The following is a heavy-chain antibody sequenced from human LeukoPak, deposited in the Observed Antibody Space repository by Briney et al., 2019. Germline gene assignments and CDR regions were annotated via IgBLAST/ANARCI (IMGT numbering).Heavy chain of an antibody. V-gene: IGHV3-48*01. CDR3: AKGARSGRHAFDD. CDR1: GFTFSSYS. CDR2: ISSSSSTI. D-gene: IGHD3-10*01. Sequence: GGSLRLSCAASGFTFSSYSMNWVRQAPGKGLEWVSYISSSSSTIYYADSVKGRFTISRDNAKNSLYLQMNSLRAEDTAVYYCAKGARSGRHAFDDWGQGTLVTVSS. J-gene: IGHJ4*02.